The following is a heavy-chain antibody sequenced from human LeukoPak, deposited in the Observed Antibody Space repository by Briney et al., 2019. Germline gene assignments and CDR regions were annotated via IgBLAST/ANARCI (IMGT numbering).Heavy chain of an antibody. J-gene: IGHJ4*02. V-gene: IGHV3-30*02. CDR1: GFRFSDYD. CDR2: IRYDGSNK. D-gene: IGHD3-22*01. Sequence: RGGSLRLSCAASGFRFSDYDMHWVRQAPGRGLEWVTLIRYDGSNKYYADSLEGRFTISRDNSKGTLYLQMNSLRPEDTAVYYCAKDLQSTGYYDYWGQGTLVTVSS. CDR3: AKDLQSTGYYDY.